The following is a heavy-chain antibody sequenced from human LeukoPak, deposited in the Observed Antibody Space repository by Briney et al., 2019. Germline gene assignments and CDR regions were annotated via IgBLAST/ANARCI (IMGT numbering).Heavy chain of an antibody. D-gene: IGHD3-10*01. J-gene: IGHJ4*02. CDR1: GGTFSSYA. V-gene: IGHV1-69*13. CDR3: ASLAQGYYGSGSYPGY. Sequence: SVKVSCKASGGTFSSYAISWVRQAPGQGLEWMGGIIPIFGRANYAQKFQGRVTITADESTSTAYMELSSLRSEDTAVYYCASLAQGYYGSGSYPGYWGQGTLVTVSS. CDR2: IIPIFGRA.